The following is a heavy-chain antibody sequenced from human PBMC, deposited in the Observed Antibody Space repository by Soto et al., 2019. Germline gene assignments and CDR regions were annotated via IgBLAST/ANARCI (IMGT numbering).Heavy chain of an antibody. J-gene: IGHJ5*02. V-gene: IGHV1-69*06. CDR3: ARTRSSSWYDSWFDP. Sequence: QVQLVQSGAEVKKPGSSVKVSCKASGGTFSSYAISWVRQAPGQGLEWMGGIIPIFGTANYAQKLQGRVTITADKSTSTAYMEMNSLRSEGTAVYYCARTRSSSWYDSWFDPWGQGALVTVSS. CDR2: IIPIFGTA. D-gene: IGHD6-13*01. CDR1: GGTFSSYA.